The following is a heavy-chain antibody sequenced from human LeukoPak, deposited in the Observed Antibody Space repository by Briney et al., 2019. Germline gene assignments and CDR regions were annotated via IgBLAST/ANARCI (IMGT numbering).Heavy chain of an antibody. Sequence: PSETLSLTCSVSGGSISSYSWSWIRQPPGKGLEWIGYINYSGSTNYNPSLKSRVTISVDTSKNQFSLKLSSVTAADTAVYYCARDSYDILTGYYDYWGQGTLVTVSS. CDR2: INYSGST. CDR1: GGSISSYS. J-gene: IGHJ4*02. CDR3: ARDSYDILTGYYDY. V-gene: IGHV4-59*12. D-gene: IGHD3-9*01.